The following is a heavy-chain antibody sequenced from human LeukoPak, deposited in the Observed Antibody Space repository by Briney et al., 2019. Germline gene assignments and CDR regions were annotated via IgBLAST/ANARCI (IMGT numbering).Heavy chain of an antibody. CDR1: GFTFSSYS. CDR2: ISSSSSYI. CDR3: ARDQDSGSYSGFDY. D-gene: IGHD1-26*01. V-gene: IGHV3-21*01. J-gene: IGHJ4*02. Sequence: PGGSLRLSCAASGFTFSSYSMNWVRQAPGKGLEWVSSISSSSSYIYYADSVKGRFTIYRDNAKNSLYLQMNSLRAEDTAVYYCARDQDSGSYSGFDYWGQGTLVTVSS.